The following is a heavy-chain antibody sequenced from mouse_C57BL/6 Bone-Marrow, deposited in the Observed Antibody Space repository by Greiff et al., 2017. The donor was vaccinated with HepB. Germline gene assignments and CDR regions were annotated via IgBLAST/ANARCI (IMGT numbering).Heavy chain of an antibody. CDR1: GFTFSSYA. J-gene: IGHJ3*01. CDR2: ISSGGDYI. CDR3: TRGYDSWFAY. V-gene: IGHV5-9-1*02. D-gene: IGHD2-4*01. Sequence: EVKVVESGEGLVKPGGSLKLSCAASGFTFSSYAMSWVRQTPEKRLEWVAYISSGGDYIYYADTVKGRFTISRDNARNTLYLQMSSLKSEDTAMYYCTRGYDSWFAYWGQGTLVTVSA.